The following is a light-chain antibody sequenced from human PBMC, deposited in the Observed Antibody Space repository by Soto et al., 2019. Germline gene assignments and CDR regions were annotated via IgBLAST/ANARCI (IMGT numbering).Light chain of an antibody. CDR1: QNINTY. V-gene: IGKV1-39*01. CDR2: DAA. CDR3: QQTSSAPFT. Sequence: DIQMTQSPYSLSAAVGDRVTIACRASQNINTYLNWYQQKPGKAPKLLMFDAASLQSGVPSRFSGSGSRTDFTLTITSLQPEDFETYYCQQTSSAPFTFGRGTQVDIX. J-gene: IGKJ3*01.